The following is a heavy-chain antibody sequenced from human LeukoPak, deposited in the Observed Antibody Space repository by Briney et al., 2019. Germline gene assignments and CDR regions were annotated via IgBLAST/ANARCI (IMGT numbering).Heavy chain of an antibody. CDR1: GGSISSSSYY. CDR3: ARMQNSGSYYYYFDY. J-gene: IGHJ4*02. V-gene: IGHV4-39*01. CDR2: IYYSGST. D-gene: IGHD1-26*01. Sequence: PSETLSLTCTVSGGSISSSSYYWGWIRQPPGKGLEWIGSIYYSGSTYYNPSLKSRVTISVDTSKNQFSLKLSSVTAADTAVYYCARMQNSGSYYYYFDYWGQGTLVTVSS.